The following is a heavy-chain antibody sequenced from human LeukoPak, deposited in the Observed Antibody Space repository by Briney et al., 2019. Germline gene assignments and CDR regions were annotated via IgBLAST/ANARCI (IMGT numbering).Heavy chain of an antibody. Sequence: QPSETLSLTCAVSGASISSGPWWSWVRQPPGKGLEWIGEIFHSGSTNYNPSLKSRVTISVDKSKNQFSLKLTSVTAADTAVYYCARVDPDSSSTLEVFDYWGQGTLVTVSS. CDR1: GASISSGPW. V-gene: IGHV4-4*02. D-gene: IGHD6-6*01. CDR3: ARVDPDSSSTLEVFDY. J-gene: IGHJ4*02. CDR2: IFHSGST.